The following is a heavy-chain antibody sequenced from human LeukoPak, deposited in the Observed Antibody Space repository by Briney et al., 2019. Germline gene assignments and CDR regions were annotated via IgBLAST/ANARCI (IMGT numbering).Heavy chain of an antibody. V-gene: IGHV4-59*12. CDR1: GGSISSYY. Sequence: SETLSLTCTVSGGSISSYYWSWIRQPPGKGLEWIGYIYYSGSTNYNPSLKSRVTISVDTSKNQFSLKLNSVTAADTAVYYCARESRRSYCNEYWGQGALVTVSS. CDR3: ARESRRSYCNEY. J-gene: IGHJ4*02. CDR2: IYYSGST. D-gene: IGHD3-10*01.